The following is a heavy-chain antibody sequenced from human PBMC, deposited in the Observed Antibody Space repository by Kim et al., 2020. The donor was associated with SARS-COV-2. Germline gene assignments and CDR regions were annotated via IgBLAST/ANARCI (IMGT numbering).Heavy chain of an antibody. CDR3: TTHTENYYDSSGYYYAHRVFQH. J-gene: IGHJ1*01. CDR2: IKSKTDGGTT. V-gene: IGHV3-15*01. Sequence: GGSLRLSCAASGFTFSNAWMSWVRQAPGKGLEWVGRIKSKTDGGTTDYAAPVKGRFTISRDDSKNTLYLQMNSQKTEDTAVYYCTTHTENYYDSSGYYYAHRVFQHWGQGTLVTVSS. CDR1: GFTFSNAW. D-gene: IGHD3-22*01.